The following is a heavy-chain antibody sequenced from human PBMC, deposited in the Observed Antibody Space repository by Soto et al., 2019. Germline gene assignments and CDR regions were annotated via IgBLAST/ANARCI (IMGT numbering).Heavy chain of an antibody. J-gene: IGHJ6*03. CDR3: ARSYYDILTGYYSRVTLDLYSYYKAL. CDR1: GGSISSYY. V-gene: IGHV4-59*08. D-gene: IGHD3-9*01. CDR2: IYYSGST. Sequence: SETLSLTCTVSGGSISSYYWSWIRQPPGKGLEWIGYIYYSGSTNYNPSLKSRVTISVDTSKNQFSLKLSSVTAADTAVYYCARSYYDILTGYYSRVTLDLYSYYKALWRNGTPVTLS.